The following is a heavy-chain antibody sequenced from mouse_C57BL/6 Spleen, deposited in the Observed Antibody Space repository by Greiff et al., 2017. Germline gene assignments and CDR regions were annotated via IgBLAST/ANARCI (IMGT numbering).Heavy chain of an antibody. CDR2: ISDGGRYT. D-gene: IGHD1-1*01. CDR3: ARTVVAPYWYFDV. CDR1: GFTFSSYA. V-gene: IGHV5-4*03. J-gene: IGHJ1*03. Sequence: EVKLVESGGGLVKPGGSLKLSCAASGFTFSSYAMSWVRPPPDTRLEWVATISDGGRYTYYPENVKGRFTSSRDNAKNNLYLQMSHLKSEDTAMYYCARTVVAPYWYFDVWGTGTTVTVSS.